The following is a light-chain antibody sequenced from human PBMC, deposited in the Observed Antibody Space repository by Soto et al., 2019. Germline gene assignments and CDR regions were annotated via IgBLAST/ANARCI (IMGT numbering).Light chain of an antibody. CDR3: MQGAHWPRT. Sequence: DGVMTKSPLSLPVTLGQPASISCRSSQILVYSEGNTYLNWFQQRPGQSPRRLIYKVSNRDSGVPERFSGSGSGTDFTLKISRVEAEDVGVYYCMQGAHWPRTFGQGTKVDIK. V-gene: IGKV2-30*01. J-gene: IGKJ1*01. CDR1: QILVYSEGNTY. CDR2: KVS.